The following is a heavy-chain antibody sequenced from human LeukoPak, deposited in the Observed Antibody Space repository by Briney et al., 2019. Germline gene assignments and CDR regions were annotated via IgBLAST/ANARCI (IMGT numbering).Heavy chain of an antibody. Sequence: NTNYAQKLQGRVTMTTDTSTSTAYMELRSLRSDDTAVYYCARDSYYDYVWGSYRSNYFDYWGQGTLVTVSS. V-gene: IGHV1-18*01. D-gene: IGHD3-16*02. CDR3: ARDSYYDYVWGSYRSNYFDY. J-gene: IGHJ4*02. CDR2: NT.